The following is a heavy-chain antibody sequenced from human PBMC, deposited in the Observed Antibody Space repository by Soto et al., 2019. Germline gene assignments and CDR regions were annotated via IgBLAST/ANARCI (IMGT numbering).Heavy chain of an antibody. CDR2: IKQDGSEK. J-gene: IGHJ6*02. Sequence: EVQLVESGGGLVQPGGSLRLSCAASGFTFSSYWMSWVRQAPGKGLEWVANIKQDGSEKYYVDSVKGRFTISRDNGKNSLYLQMNSLRAEDTAVYYCAISRDIAEAKIFGGMGVWGQGTTVTVSS. CDR1: GFTFSSYW. CDR3: AISRDIAEAKIFGGMGV. D-gene: IGHD3-3*01. V-gene: IGHV3-7*05.